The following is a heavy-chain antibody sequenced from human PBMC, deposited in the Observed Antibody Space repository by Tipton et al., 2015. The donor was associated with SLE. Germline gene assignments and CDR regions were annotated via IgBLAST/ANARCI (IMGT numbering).Heavy chain of an antibody. CDR1: GESFSAYY. J-gene: IGHJ6*01. D-gene: IGHD3-3*01. Sequence: LRLSCAVHGESFSAYYWTWIRQPPGKGLEWIGEINDSGGANYNPSLKSRVTMSVDTSKNQVSLKLTSVTAGDTALYYCARGITMFGVVRHYHYGMDVWGQGTTVTVSS. V-gene: IGHV4-34*01. CDR2: INDSGGA. CDR3: ARGITMFGVVRHYHYGMDV.